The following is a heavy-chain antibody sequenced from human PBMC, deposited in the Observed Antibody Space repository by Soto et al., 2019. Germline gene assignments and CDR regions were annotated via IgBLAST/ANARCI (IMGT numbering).Heavy chain of an antibody. D-gene: IGHD3-10*01. V-gene: IGHV3-23*01. CDR1: GFTFSSYA. J-gene: IGHJ4*02. CDR3: AKDHRGVITYYYGSGSYYN. CDR2: ISGSGGST. Sequence: EVQLLESGGGLVQPGGSLRLSCAASGFTFSSYAMSWVRQAPGKGLEWVSAISGSGGSTYYADSVKGRFTISRDNSKNTLYLQMNRLRAEDTAVYYCAKDHRGVITYYYGSGSYYNWGQGTLVTVSS.